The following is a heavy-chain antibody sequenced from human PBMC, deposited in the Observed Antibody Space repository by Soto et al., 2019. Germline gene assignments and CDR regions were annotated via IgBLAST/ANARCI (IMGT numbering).Heavy chain of an antibody. Sequence: PGGSLRLSCAASGFTFSSYGMHWVRQAPGKGLERVAVISYDGSNKYYADSVKGRFTISRDNSKNTLYLQMNSLRAEDTAVYYCAKPSGVGVVPALNEYYFDYWGQGTLVTVSS. CDR1: GFTFSSYG. J-gene: IGHJ4*02. CDR2: ISYDGSNK. V-gene: IGHV3-30*18. D-gene: IGHD2-2*01. CDR3: AKPSGVGVVPALNEYYFDY.